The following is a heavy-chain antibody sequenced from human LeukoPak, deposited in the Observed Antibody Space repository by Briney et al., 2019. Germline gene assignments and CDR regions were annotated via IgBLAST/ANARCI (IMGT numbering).Heavy chain of an antibody. CDR1: GFTFSSYS. CDR2: ISSSSSTI. CDR3: ARGPDIVVVVAPAGDAFDI. V-gene: IGHV3-48*04. Sequence: GGCLRLSCAASGFTFSSYSMNWVRQAPGKGLEWVSYISSSSSTIYYADSVKGRFTISRDNAKNSLYLQMNSLRAEDTAVYYCARGPDIVVVVAPAGDAFDIWGQGTMVTVSS. J-gene: IGHJ3*02. D-gene: IGHD2-15*01.